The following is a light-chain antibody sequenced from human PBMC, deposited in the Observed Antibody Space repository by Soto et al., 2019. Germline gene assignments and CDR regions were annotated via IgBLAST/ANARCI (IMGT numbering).Light chain of an antibody. Sequence: DIQMTQSPSSLSASVGDRVTITCRASQSISSWLAWYQQMPGKAPKLLIYDASSWHSGVPSRFSGSGSGTEFTLTISSMQTDDFAHYYCQQYHTYSWTFGQGTKVDIK. J-gene: IGKJ1*01. CDR3: QQYHTYSWT. CDR1: QSISSW. V-gene: IGKV1-5*01. CDR2: DAS.